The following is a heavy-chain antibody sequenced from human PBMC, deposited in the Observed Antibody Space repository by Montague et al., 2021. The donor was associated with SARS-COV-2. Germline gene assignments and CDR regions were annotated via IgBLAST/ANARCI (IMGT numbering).Heavy chain of an antibody. CDR1: GDSDSIKTAA. Sequence: CAISGDSDSIKTAARNWIRQSPSRGLQWLVRTYYRSKWYYDYAVSVKSRMTISPDTSKNQFSLQLSSVTPEDRAVYYCARDPRYSLSWSFDYWGQGTLVTVSS. D-gene: IGHD6-13*01. V-gene: IGHV6-1*01. CDR2: TYYRSKWYY. CDR3: ARDPRYSLSWSFDY. J-gene: IGHJ4*02.